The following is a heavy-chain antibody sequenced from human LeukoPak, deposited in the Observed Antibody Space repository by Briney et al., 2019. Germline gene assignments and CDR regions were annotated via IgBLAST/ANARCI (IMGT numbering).Heavy chain of an antibody. V-gene: IGHV3-15*01. Sequence: PGGSLRLSCAASGFTSANTWMSWVRQAPGKGLEWVGRIKSKTDGGTTDYAAPVKGRFTISRHESEDTLYLQMNSLRTEDTAVYYCTTDRFDWGQGTLVTVSS. CDR1: GFTSANTW. CDR2: IKSKTDGGTT. J-gene: IGHJ4*02. CDR3: TTDRFD.